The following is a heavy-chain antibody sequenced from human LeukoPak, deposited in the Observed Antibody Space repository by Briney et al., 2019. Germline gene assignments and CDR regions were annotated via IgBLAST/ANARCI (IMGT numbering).Heavy chain of an antibody. CDR1: GYTLTGYY. Sequence: ASVKVSCKASGYTLTGYYMHWVRQAPGQGLEWMGWIKPNSGGTKYAQKFQGRVTMTRDTSISTAYMELSRLRSDDTAVYYCARDSGYDIKTFDYWGQGTLVTVSS. V-gene: IGHV1-2*02. J-gene: IGHJ4*02. CDR2: IKPNSGGT. D-gene: IGHD5-12*01. CDR3: ARDSGYDIKTFDY.